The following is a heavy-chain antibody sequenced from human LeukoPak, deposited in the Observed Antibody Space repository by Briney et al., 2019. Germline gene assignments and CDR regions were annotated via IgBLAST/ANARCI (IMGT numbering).Heavy chain of an antibody. CDR2: IYYSGST. CDR3: ARELAYCGGDCYSNWFDP. V-gene: IGHV4-59*01. D-gene: IGHD2-21*02. J-gene: IGHJ5*02. Sequence: PSETLSLTCTASGGSISSYYWSWIRQPPGKGLEWIGYIYYSGSTNYNPSLKSRVTISVDTSKNQFSLKLSSVTAADTAVYYCARELAYCGGDCYSNWFDPWGQGTLVTVSS. CDR1: GGSISSYY.